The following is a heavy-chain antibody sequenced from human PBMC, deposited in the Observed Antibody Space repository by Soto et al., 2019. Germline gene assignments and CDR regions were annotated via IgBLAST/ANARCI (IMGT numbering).Heavy chain of an antibody. V-gene: IGHV2-5*02. D-gene: IGHD7-27*01. CDR1: GFSLTTSGVG. J-gene: IGHJ4*02. CDR3: AHRGYMYSNWDHGYFDY. CDR2: IYWDDDK. Sequence: QITLKESGPTRVRPTQTLALTCTFSGFSLTTSGVGVGWIRKTPGKALEWLAVIYWDDDKRYSPSLKSRLTITKETSKNQVVLTMADMDPVDTATYFCAHRGYMYSNWDHGYFDYWGQGTLVTVSS.